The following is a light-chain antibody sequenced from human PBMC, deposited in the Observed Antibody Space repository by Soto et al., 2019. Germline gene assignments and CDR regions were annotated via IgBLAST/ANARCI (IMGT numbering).Light chain of an antibody. CDR2: LNSDGSH. CDR1: SGHSSYA. Sequence: QLVLTQSPAASASLGASVKLTCTLSSGHSSYAIAWHQQQPDKGPRYLMKLNSDGSHNKGDGIPDRFSGSSSGAERYLTISSLQSEDEGDYYCQTWGSGIQWVFGGGTKLTVL. J-gene: IGLJ3*02. V-gene: IGLV4-69*01. CDR3: QTWGSGIQWV.